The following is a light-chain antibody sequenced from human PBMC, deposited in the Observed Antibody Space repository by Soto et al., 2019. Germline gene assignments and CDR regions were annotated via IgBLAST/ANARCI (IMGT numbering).Light chain of an antibody. Sequence: QSVLTQPRSVSGSPGQSVTISCTGTISDVAAYNYVCWYQHHPGKAPKLLISDVTKRPSWVPDRFSGSKSGSTASLTISELQAEDEADYYCSSFAGSNNLVFGGGTKVTVL. CDR1: ISDVAAYNY. J-gene: IGLJ2*01. V-gene: IGLV2-11*01. CDR3: SSFAGSNNLV. CDR2: DVT.